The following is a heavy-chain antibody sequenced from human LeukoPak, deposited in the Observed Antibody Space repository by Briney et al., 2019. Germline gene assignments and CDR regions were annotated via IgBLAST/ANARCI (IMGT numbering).Heavy chain of an antibody. CDR2: IYYSGST. V-gene: IGHV4-39*07. Sequence: PSETLSLTCTVSGGSISSSSYYWGWIRQPPGKGLEWIGSIYYSGSTYYNPSLKSRVTISVDTSKNQFSLMLSSVTAADTAVYYCARKSIPGYSSSWFDYWGQGTLVTVSS. CDR3: ARKSIPGYSSSWFDY. J-gene: IGHJ4*02. D-gene: IGHD6-13*01. CDR1: GGSISSSSYY.